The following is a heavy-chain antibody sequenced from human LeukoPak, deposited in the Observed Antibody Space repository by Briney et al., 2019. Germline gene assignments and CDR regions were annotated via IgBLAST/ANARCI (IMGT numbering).Heavy chain of an antibody. Sequence: GGSLRLSCAASGFTFTSYSMNWVRQAPGKGLEWVSSISGSSKHRYYADSVKGRFTISRDNAKSSLYLQMDSLRAEDTAVYYCVRDMTPLTTCYLQHWGQGTLVTVSS. D-gene: IGHD4-17*01. J-gene: IGHJ1*01. CDR3: VRDMTPLTTCYLQH. V-gene: IGHV3-21*01. CDR1: GFTFTSYS. CDR2: ISGSSKHR.